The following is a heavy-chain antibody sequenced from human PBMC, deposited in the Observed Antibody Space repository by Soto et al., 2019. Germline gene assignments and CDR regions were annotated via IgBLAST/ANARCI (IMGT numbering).Heavy chain of an antibody. CDR2: IFYSGST. D-gene: IGHD6-25*01. CDR1: GGSISSGNYY. V-gene: IGHV4-31*03. CDR3: XXXXXXXXXXAADP. Sequence: QVQLQESGPGLVKPSQTLSLTCTVSGGSISSGNYYWSWIRQHPGKGLEWIGYIFYSGSTYYNPSLKSRVTISVDTSKNRFSLKLSSVTAADTAVYYCXXXXXXXXXXAADPWGQGTLVTVSS. J-gene: IGHJ5*02.